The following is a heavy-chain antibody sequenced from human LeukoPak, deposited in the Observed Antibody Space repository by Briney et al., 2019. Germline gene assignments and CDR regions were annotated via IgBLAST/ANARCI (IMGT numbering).Heavy chain of an antibody. CDR3: ARDSGEYSSSWTRSDY. V-gene: IGHV1-69*04. CDR2: IIPILGIA. Sequence: ASVKVSFTASGGTFSSYAISWVRQAPGQGLEWMGRIIPILGIANYAQKFQGRVTITADKSTSTAYMELSSLRSEDTAVYHCARDSGEYSSSWTRSDYWGQGTLVTVSS. D-gene: IGHD6-13*01. J-gene: IGHJ4*02. CDR1: GGTFSSYA.